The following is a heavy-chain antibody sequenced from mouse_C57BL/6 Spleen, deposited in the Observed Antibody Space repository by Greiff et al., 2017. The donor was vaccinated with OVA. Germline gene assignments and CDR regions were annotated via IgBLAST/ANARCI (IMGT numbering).Heavy chain of an antibody. CDR1: GYTFTSYW. D-gene: IGHD3-2*02. CDR3: ARRGDSSDFDY. V-gene: IGHV1-61*01. Sequence: VQLQQPGAELVRPGSSVKLSCKASGYTFTSYWMDWVKQRPGQGLAWIGNIYPSDSETHYNQKFKDKATLTVAKSSSTAYMQLSSLTSEDSAVYYCARRGDSSDFDYWGQGTTLTVSS. J-gene: IGHJ2*01. CDR2: IYPSDSET.